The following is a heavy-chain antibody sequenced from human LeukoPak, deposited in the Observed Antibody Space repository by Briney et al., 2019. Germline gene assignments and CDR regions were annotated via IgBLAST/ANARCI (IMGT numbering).Heavy chain of an antibody. J-gene: IGHJ4*02. CDR1: GYSFTSYW. CDR3: ARLGHYYDSSGVLDY. V-gene: IGHV5-51*01. CDR2: IYPGDSDT. Sequence: GESLKISCKGSGYSFTSYWIGWVRQMPGKGLEWMGIIYPGDSDTRHSPSFQGQVTISADKSISTAYLQWSSLKASDIAMYYCARLGHYYDSSGVLDYWGQGTLVTVSS. D-gene: IGHD3-22*01.